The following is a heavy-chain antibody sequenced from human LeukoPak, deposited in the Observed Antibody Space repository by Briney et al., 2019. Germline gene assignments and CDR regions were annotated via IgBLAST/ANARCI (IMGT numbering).Heavy chain of an antibody. CDR1: GGSISSGSYY. V-gene: IGHV4-61*02. CDR2: IYTSGST. D-gene: IGHD6-13*01. Sequence: SQTLSLTCTVSGGSISSGSYYWSWIRQPAGKGLEWIGRIYTSGSTNYNPSLKSRVTISVDTSKNQFSLKLSSVTAADTAVYYCARHSSIAAAGTGDAFDIWGQGTMVTVSS. J-gene: IGHJ3*02. CDR3: ARHSSIAAAGTGDAFDI.